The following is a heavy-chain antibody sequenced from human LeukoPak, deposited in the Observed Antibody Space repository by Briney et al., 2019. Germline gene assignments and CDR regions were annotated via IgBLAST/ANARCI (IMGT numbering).Heavy chain of an antibody. V-gene: IGHV1-24*01. Sequence: ASVKVSCKVSGYTLTELSMHWARQAPGKGLEWMGGFDPEDGETIYAQKFQGRVTMTEDTSTDTAYMELSSLRSEDTAVYYCATSRPTTGTTWPHPDAFDIWGQGTMVTVSS. CDR1: GYTLTELS. D-gene: IGHD1-1*01. J-gene: IGHJ3*02. CDR3: ATSRPTTGTTWPHPDAFDI. CDR2: FDPEDGET.